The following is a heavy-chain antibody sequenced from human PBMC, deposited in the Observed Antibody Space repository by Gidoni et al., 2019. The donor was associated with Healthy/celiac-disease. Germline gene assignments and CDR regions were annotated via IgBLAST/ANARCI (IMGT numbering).Heavy chain of an antibody. CDR1: GYSISSGYY. V-gene: IGHV4-38-2*01. Sequence: QVQLQESGPGLVKPSETLSLTCAVSGYSISSGYYWGWIRQPPGKGLEWIGSIYHSGSTYYNPSLKSRVTISVDTSKNQFSLKLSSVTAADTAVYYCARKNYYDSSGYSSRARLFDIWGQGTMVTVSS. D-gene: IGHD3-22*01. J-gene: IGHJ3*02. CDR3: ARKNYYDSSGYSSRARLFDI. CDR2: IYHSGST.